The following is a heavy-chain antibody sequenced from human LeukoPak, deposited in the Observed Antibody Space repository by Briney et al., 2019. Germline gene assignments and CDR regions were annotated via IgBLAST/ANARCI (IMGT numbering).Heavy chain of an antibody. CDR3: ARVYYDFWSGTVQNWFDP. CDR1: GYTFTSYY. D-gene: IGHD3-3*01. CDR2: INPSGGST. J-gene: IGHJ5*02. V-gene: IGHV1-46*01. Sequence: ASVKVSCKASGYTFTSYYMHWVRQAPGQGLEWMGIINPSGGSTSYAQKFQGRVTMTRDTSTSTVYMELSSLRSEDTAVYYCARVYYDFWSGTVQNWFDPWGQGTLVTVSS.